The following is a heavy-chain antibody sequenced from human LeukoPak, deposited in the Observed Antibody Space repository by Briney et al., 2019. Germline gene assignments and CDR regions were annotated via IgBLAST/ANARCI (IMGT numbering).Heavy chain of an antibody. CDR1: GFTFSSYS. CDR3: ARGTRGSGIEMDY. CDR2: ISGSSSYI. Sequence: GGSLRLSCAASGFTFSSYSMNWVRQAPGKGLEWVSSISGSSSYIYYADSVKGRFTISRDNAKNSLYLQMNSLRAEDTAVYYCARGTRGSGIEMDYWGQGTLVTVSS. V-gene: IGHV3-21*06. D-gene: IGHD3-10*01. J-gene: IGHJ4*02.